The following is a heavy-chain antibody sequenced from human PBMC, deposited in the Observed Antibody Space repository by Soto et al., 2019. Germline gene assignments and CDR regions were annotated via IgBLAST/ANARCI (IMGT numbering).Heavy chain of an antibody. Sequence: QVQLVESGGGVVQPGTSLRLSCAASGFTFRTYGMHWVRQAPGKGLEWVAVISNDESYKSYADSVKGRFTISRDNSKNTLYLQRSSLGAEDTAVYYCAKANLRELDHWGQGTLVTVSS. CDR1: GFTFRTYG. J-gene: IGHJ5*02. D-gene: IGHD4-17*01. V-gene: IGHV3-30*18. CDR3: AKANLRELDH. CDR2: ISNDESYK.